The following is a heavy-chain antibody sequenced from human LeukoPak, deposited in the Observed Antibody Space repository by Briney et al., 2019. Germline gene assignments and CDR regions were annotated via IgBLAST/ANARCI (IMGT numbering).Heavy chain of an antibody. CDR3: ARSSASYHFAMDV. J-gene: IGHJ6*04. CDR2: IDPSDSDI. V-gene: IGHV5-51*01. D-gene: IGHD3-10*01. CDR1: GYSFTGHW. Sequence: GESLKISCKGSGYSFTGHWIGWVRQMPGKGLEWMGIIDPSDSDIRYNLSFEGQVTISADRSISTSYLQWSSLKASDTAIYYCARSSASYHFAMDVWGKGTAVTVSS.